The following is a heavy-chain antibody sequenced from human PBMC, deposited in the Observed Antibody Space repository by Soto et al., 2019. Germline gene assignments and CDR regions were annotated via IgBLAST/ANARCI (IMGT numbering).Heavy chain of an antibody. V-gene: IGHV3-30-3*01. J-gene: IGHJ4*02. CDR3: ARGMKQLVRGFDY. Sequence: GSLRLSCAASGFTFSSYAMHWVRQAPGKGLEWVAVISYDGSNKYYADSVKGRFTISRDNSKNTLYLQMNSLRAEDTAVYYCARGMKQLVRGFDYWGQGTLVTVSS. CDR1: GFTFSSYA. D-gene: IGHD6-6*01. CDR2: ISYDGSNK.